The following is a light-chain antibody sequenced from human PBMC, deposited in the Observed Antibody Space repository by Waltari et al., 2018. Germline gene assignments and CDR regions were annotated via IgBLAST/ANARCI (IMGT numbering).Light chain of an antibody. CDR2: GKN. Sequence: SSALTQDPAVSVALGQTVRITRHRDRPRSYYASWYQQKPGQAPVLVIYGKNNRPSGIPARFSGSSSGNTASLTITGAQAEDEADYYCNSRDSSGNHLVVFGGGTKLTVL. CDR1: RPRSYY. J-gene: IGLJ2*01. CDR3: NSRDSSGNHLVV. V-gene: IGLV3-19*01.